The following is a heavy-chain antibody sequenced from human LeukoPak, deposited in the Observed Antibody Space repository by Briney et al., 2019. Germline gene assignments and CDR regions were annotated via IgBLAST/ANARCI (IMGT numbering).Heavy chain of an antibody. CDR2: ISSSGSSI. V-gene: IGHV3-48*03. CDR1: GFTFSSYE. CDR3: ARDYGGSSPFDY. D-gene: IGHD4-23*01. Sequence: GGSLRLSCAASGFTFSSYEMNWVRQAPGKGLEWVSKISSSGSSIYYEDSVKGRFTISRDNAKNSLYLQMNSLRAEDTAAYYCARDYGGSSPFDYWGQGTLVTVSS. J-gene: IGHJ4*02.